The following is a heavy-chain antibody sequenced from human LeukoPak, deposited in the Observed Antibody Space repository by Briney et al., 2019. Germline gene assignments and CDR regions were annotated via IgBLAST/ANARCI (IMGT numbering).Heavy chain of an antibody. V-gene: IGHV1-3*01. Sequence: GASVKVSCKASGYTFTSYAMHWVRQAPGQRFEWMGWINAGSGNTKYSQKFQGRVTITRDTSASTAYMELSSLRSEDTAAYYCVRGPITMVRGVAPGWFDPWGQGTLVTVSS. CDR3: VRGPITMVRGVAPGWFDP. J-gene: IGHJ5*02. CDR2: INAGSGNT. D-gene: IGHD3-10*01. CDR1: GYTFTSYA.